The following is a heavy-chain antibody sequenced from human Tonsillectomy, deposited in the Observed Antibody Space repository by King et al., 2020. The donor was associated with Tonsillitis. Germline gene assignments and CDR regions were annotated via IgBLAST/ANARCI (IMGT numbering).Heavy chain of an antibody. V-gene: IGHV3-21*01. CDR3: ARSGYSSGWYPHKTYFDY. CDR2: NSSSSSYI. CDR1: GFTFSSYS. Sequence: VQLVESGGGLVKPRGSLRLSCAASGFTFSSYSMNWVRQAPGKGLEWVSSNSSSSSYIYYADSVKGRFTISRDNAKNSLYLQMNSLRAEDTAMYYCARSGYSSGWYPHKTYFDYWGQGTLVTVSS. D-gene: IGHD6-19*01. J-gene: IGHJ4*02.